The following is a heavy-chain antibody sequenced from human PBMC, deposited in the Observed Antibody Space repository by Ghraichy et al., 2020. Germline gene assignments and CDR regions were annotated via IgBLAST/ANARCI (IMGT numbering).Heavy chain of an antibody. Sequence: SLNISCAASGFTFSSYGMHWVRQAPGKGLEWVAVISYDGSNKYYADSVKGRFTISRDNSKNTLYLQMNSLRAEDTAVYYCAKDHTAAAGLRVHLDYWGQGTLVTVSS. J-gene: IGHJ4*02. CDR3: AKDHTAAAGLRVHLDY. V-gene: IGHV3-30*18. CDR1: GFTFSSYG. D-gene: IGHD6-13*01. CDR2: ISYDGSNK.